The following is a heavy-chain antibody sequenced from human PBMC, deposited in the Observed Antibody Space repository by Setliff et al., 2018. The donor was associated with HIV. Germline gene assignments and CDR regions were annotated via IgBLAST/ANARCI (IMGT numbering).Heavy chain of an antibody. CDR3: ARVEAPRGWEFRGPIDY. D-gene: IGHD3-10*01. J-gene: IGHJ4*02. CDR1: GGSVSSSSYY. V-gene: IGHV4-39*07. CDR2: LYHSGST. Sequence: KPSETLSLTCTVSGGSVSSSSYYWGWIRQTPGKGLEWIGSLYHSGSTYYNPSLKSRVTISVDTSNNQVSLKLNSVTAADTAVYYCARVEAPRGWEFRGPIDYWGRGTLVTVSS.